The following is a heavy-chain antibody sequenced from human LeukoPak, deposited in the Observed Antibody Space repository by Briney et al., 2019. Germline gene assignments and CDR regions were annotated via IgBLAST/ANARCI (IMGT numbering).Heavy chain of an antibody. CDR3: AKVKDIVVVVAATLDY. Sequence: GGSLRLSCAASGFTFSSYAMSWIRQAPGKGLEWVSAISGSGGSTYYADSVKGRFTISRDNSKNTLYLQMNSLRAEDTAVYYCAKVKDIVVVVAATLDYWGQGTLVTVSS. V-gene: IGHV3-23*01. CDR2: ISGSGGST. J-gene: IGHJ4*02. D-gene: IGHD2-15*01. CDR1: GFTFSSYA.